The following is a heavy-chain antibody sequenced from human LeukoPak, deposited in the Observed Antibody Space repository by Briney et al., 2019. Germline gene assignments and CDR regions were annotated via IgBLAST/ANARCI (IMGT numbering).Heavy chain of an antibody. V-gene: IGHV1-2*02. Sequence: ASVTVSFKASGYTFTDYYMHWVRQAPGQGLEWMGWINPNSGGTNYAQKFQGRVTMTRDTSISTAYMELSRLRSDDTAVYYCARDSCSGGSCQADYWGQGTLVTVSS. CDR3: ARDSCSGGSCQADY. CDR2: INPNSGGT. D-gene: IGHD2-15*01. J-gene: IGHJ4*02. CDR1: GYTFTDYY.